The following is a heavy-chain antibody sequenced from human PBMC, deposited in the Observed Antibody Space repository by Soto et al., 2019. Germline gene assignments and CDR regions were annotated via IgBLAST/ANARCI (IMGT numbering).Heavy chain of an antibody. Sequence: QVQLVQSGAEVKKPGASVKVSCKASGYTFTSYAMHWVRQAPGQRLEWMGWINAGNGNTKYSQKFQGRVTITRDTSASTAYMEMSSLRSEDTAVYYCAKPLYSSSSYGCADVWGQGTTVTVSS. D-gene: IGHD6-13*01. J-gene: IGHJ6*02. V-gene: IGHV1-3*01. CDR2: INAGNGNT. CDR1: GYTFTSYA. CDR3: AKPLYSSSSYGCADV.